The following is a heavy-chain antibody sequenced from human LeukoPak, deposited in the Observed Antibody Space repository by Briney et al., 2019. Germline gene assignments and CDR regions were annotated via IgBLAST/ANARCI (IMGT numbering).Heavy chain of an antibody. CDR3: AIHQYDYAWGSYRSV. Sequence: GGSLRLSCAASGFTFSSCTMSWVRQAPGKGLEWVSGISGSGGNTYYADSLKGRFTISRDNSKNTLYLQMNSLRAEDTALYYCAIHQYDYAWGSYRSVGGQGTLVTVSS. CDR2: ISGSGGNT. D-gene: IGHD3-16*02. J-gene: IGHJ4*02. CDR1: GFTFSSCT. V-gene: IGHV3-23*01.